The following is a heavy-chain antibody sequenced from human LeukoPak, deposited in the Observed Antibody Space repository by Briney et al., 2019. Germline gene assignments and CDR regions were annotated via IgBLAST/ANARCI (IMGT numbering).Heavy chain of an antibody. CDR3: ARRVGKGAFDY. CDR1: GFTLSIYT. J-gene: IGHJ4*02. V-gene: IGHV3-23*01. CDR2: ISSGGGST. D-gene: IGHD3-10*01. Sequence: AGGSLRLSCTASGFTLSIYTMTWVRQAPGKGLEWVSAISSGGGSTFYADSVKGRFTISRDNSKITLYLQMKSLRAEDTAVYYCARRVGKGAFDYWGQGTLVTVSS.